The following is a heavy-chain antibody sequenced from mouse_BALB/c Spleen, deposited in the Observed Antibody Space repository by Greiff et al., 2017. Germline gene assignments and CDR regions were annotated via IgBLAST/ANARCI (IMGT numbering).Heavy chain of an antibody. J-gene: IGHJ2*01. CDR3: APITTLVAPFDY. Sequence: VQLQQSGAELARPGASVKMSCKASGYTFTSYTMHWVKQRPGQGLEWIGYINPSSGYTNYNQKFKDKATLTADKSSSTAYMQLSSLTSEDSAVYYCAPITTLVAPFDYWGQGTTLTVSS. D-gene: IGHD1-1*01. V-gene: IGHV1-4*01. CDR1: GYTFTSYT. CDR2: INPSSGYT.